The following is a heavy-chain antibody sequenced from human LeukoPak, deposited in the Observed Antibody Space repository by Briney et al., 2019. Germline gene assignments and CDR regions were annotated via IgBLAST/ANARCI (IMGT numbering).Heavy chain of an antibody. CDR3: VRVSGATGGNFDY. V-gene: IGHV3-7*01. CDR1: GFTFSSYW. J-gene: IGHJ4*02. CDR2: IKQDGSEE. Sequence: GGSLRLSCAASGFTFSSYWRNWVRQAPGKGLEGVARIKQDGSEEYYVDSVKGRFTISRDNAKNSLYLQMNSLRVEDTAVYYCVRVSGATGGNFDYWGQGTLVTVSS. D-gene: IGHD1-1*01.